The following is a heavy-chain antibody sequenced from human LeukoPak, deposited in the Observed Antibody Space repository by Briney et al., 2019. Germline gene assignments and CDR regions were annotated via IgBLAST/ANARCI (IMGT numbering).Heavy chain of an antibody. CDR2: IYYSGST. CDR3: ARSRAFNSGAFDP. Sequence: SETLSLTCTVSGGSISSSSYYWGWIRQPPGKGLEWIGSIYYSGSTYYNPSLKSRVTISVDTSKNQFSLRLNSVTAADTAVYYCARSRAFNSGAFDPWGRGSLVTVSS. J-gene: IGHJ5*02. D-gene: IGHD1-26*01. V-gene: IGHV4-39*07. CDR1: GGSISSSSYY.